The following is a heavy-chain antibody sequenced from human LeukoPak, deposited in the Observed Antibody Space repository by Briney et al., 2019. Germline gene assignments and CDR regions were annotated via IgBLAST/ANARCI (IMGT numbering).Heavy chain of an antibody. CDR2: LSGSGGNT. CDR1: GFTFSSYA. D-gene: IGHD6-6*01. Sequence: PGGSLRLSCAASGFTFSSYAMSWVRQAPGKGLEWVSTLSGSGGNTYYADSVKGRFAISRDNSKNTLYLQMNSLRAEDTAVYYCARKGMAARPPDYWGQGTLLTVSS. V-gene: IGHV3-23*01. CDR3: ARKGMAARPPDY. J-gene: IGHJ4*02.